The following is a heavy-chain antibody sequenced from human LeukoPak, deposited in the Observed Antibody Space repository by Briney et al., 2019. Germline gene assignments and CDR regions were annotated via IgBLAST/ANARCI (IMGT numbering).Heavy chain of an antibody. CDR1: GFTVSDYY. D-gene: IGHD2-2*02. Sequence: GGSLRLSCAASGFTVSDYYMSWIRQAPGKGLEWISYISSSGNTVYHEDSVMGRFTISRDNAKNSLYLQMNSLSAEDTAVYYCARARRGSCSGTTCYSSAEFFQYWGQGTLVTVSS. V-gene: IGHV3-11*04. J-gene: IGHJ1*01. CDR2: ISSSGNTV. CDR3: ARARRGSCSGTTCYSSAEFFQY.